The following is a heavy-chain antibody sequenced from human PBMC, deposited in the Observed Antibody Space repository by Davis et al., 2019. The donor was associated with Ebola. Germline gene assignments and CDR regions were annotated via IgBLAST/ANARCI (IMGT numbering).Heavy chain of an antibody. CDR2: ISAYNGNT. CDR1: GYTFTSYD. J-gene: IGHJ5*02. D-gene: IGHD4-17*01. Sequence: ASVKVSCKASGYTFTSYDINWVRQAPGQGLEWMGWISAYNGNTNYAQKLQGRVTMTTDTSTSTAYMELRSLRSDDPAVYYCARAQSAVTTDWFDPWGQGTLVTVSS. CDR3: ARAQSAVTTDWFDP. V-gene: IGHV1-18*04.